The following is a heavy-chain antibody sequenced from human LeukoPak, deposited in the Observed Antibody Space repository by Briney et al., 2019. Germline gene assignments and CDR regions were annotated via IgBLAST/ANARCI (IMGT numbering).Heavy chain of an antibody. D-gene: IGHD6-13*01. CDR3: AKPYRSLNDAFDI. CDR1: GFTFSSYG. J-gene: IGHJ3*02. V-gene: IGHV3-30*02. CDR2: IRYDGNKK. Sequence: GGSLRLSCAASGFTFSSYGMQWVRQAPGKGLEWVAFIRYDGNKKYYADSVKGRFTISRDNSKNTLYLQMNSLRAEATAVYYCAKPYRSLNDAFDIWGQGTMVTVSS.